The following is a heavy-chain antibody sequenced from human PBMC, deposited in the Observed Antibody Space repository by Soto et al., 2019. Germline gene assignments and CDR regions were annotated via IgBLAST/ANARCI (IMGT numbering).Heavy chain of an antibody. Sequence: QVQLVQSGAEVKKPGASVTVSCKASGYTFTDYAMHWVRQAPGQRLEWMGWINAGNGKTKYSQNFQGRVTITRYTSASTTYMELSSLRSEDTAVYYCARGRWTQTTADYYLDYWGQGTLVTVSS. V-gene: IGHV1-3*01. J-gene: IGHJ4*02. CDR2: INAGNGKT. CDR1: GYTFTDYA. CDR3: ARGRWTQTTADYYLDY. D-gene: IGHD1-1*01.